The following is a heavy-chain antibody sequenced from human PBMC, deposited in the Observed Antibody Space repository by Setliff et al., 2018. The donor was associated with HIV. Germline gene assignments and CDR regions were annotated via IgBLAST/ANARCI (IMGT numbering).Heavy chain of an antibody. CDR3: ARDMRSDIVVVVAAIPGDY. D-gene: IGHD2-15*01. J-gene: IGHJ4*02. CDR2: ISAYNGNT. CDR1: GYTFTSYG. Sequence: ASVKVSCKASGYTFTSYGISWVRKAPGQGLEWMGWISAYNGNTNYAQKLKGRVTMTTDTSTSTAYMELRSLRSDDTAVYYCARDMRSDIVVVVAAIPGDYWGQGTLVTVSS. V-gene: IGHV1-18*01.